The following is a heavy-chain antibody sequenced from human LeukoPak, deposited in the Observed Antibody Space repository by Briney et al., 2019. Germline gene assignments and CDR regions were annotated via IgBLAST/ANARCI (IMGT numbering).Heavy chain of an antibody. J-gene: IGHJ4*02. CDR1: GGSISSGDYY. V-gene: IGHV4-61*02. CDR3: ASALLGTYYFDF. D-gene: IGHD1-7*01. Sequence: SQTLSLTCTASGGSISSGDYYWAWIRQPAGQGLEWLGRTYTFGRPTYNPSLKSRVTISVDTSKNQFSLRLNSVTAADTAVYYCASALLGTYYFDFWGQGTLVAVSS. CDR2: TYTFGRP.